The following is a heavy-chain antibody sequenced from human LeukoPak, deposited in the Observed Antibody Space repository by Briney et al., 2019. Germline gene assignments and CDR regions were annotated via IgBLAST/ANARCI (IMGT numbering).Heavy chain of an antibody. Sequence: PGGSLRLSCAASGFTFSSYSMNWVRQAPGKGLEWVSSISSSSSYIYYADSVKGRFTISRDNAKNSLYLQMNSLRAEDTAVYYCARDFYRYYDSSGYLGIDYWGQGTLVTVSS. D-gene: IGHD3-22*01. CDR3: ARDFYRYYDSSGYLGIDY. CDR2: ISSSSSYI. J-gene: IGHJ4*02. CDR1: GFTFSSYS. V-gene: IGHV3-21*01.